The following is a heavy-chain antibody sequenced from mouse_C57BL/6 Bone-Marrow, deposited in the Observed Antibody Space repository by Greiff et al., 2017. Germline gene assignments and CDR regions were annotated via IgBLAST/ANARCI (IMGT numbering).Heavy chain of an antibody. J-gene: IGHJ1*03. Sequence: QVQLQQSGAELVKPGASVKMSCKASGYTFTSYWITWVKQRPGQGLEWIGDIYPGSGSTNYNEKFKSKATLTVDPSSSTAYMQLSSLTSDDSAVYYCATTLVEFSPWYFDVWGTGTTVTVSS. D-gene: IGHD1-1*01. CDR3: ATTLVEFSPWYFDV. CDR2: IYPGSGST. CDR1: GYTFTSYW. V-gene: IGHV1-55*01.